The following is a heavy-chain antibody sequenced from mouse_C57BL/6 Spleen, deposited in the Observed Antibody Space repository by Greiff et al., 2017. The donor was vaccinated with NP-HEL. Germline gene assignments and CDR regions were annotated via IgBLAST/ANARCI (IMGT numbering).Heavy chain of an antibody. CDR1: GFTFSSYA. CDR3: TSGSSLAWFAY. J-gene: IGHJ3*01. V-gene: IGHV5-9-1*02. CDR2: ISSGGDYI. D-gene: IGHD1-1*01. Sequence: VQLKESGEGLVKPGGSLKLSCAASGFTFSSYAMSWVRQTPEKRLEWVAYISSGGDYIYYADTVKGRSTISRDNARNTLYLQMSSLKSEDTAMYYCTSGSSLAWFAYWGQGTLVTVSA.